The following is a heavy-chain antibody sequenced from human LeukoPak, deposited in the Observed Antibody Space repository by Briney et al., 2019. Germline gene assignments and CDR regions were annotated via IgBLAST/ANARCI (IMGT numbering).Heavy chain of an antibody. V-gene: IGHV3-48*04. CDR1: GFTFSSYA. CDR3: AREWGIAVAGSIDY. D-gene: IGHD6-19*01. CDR2: ISSSGSTI. Sequence: GGSLRLSCAASGFTFSSYAMSWVRQAPGKGLEWVSYISSSGSTIYYADSVKGRLTISRDNAKSSLYLQMNSLRAEDTAVYYCAREWGIAVAGSIDYWGQGTLVTVSS. J-gene: IGHJ4*02.